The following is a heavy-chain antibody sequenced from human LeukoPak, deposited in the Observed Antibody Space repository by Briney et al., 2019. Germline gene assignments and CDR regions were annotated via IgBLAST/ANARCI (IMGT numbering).Heavy chain of an antibody. CDR3: ARDLEYCSSTSCGMDV. CDR1: GGSISSGGYY. Sequence: SETLSLTCTVSGGSISSGGYYWSWIRQPPGKGLEWIGYIYHSGSTYYNPSLKSRVTISVDRSKNQFSLKLSSVTAADTAVYYCARDLEYCSSTSCGMDVWGKGTTVTVSS. V-gene: IGHV4-30-2*01. CDR2: IYHSGST. D-gene: IGHD2-2*01. J-gene: IGHJ6*04.